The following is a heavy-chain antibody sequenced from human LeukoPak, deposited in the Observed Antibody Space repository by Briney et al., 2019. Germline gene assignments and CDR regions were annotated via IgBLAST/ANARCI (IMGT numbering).Heavy chain of an antibody. CDR1: GFTFSSYA. CDR3: AKRPYYYGSGSYSQAYNWFDP. V-gene: IGHV3-23*01. Sequence: GGSLRLSCAASGFTFSSYAMSWVRQAPGKGLEWVSAISGSGGSTYYADSVKGQFTISRDNSKNTLYLQMNSLRAEDTAVYYCAKRPYYYGSGSYSQAYNWFDPWGQGTLVTVSS. CDR2: ISGSGGST. D-gene: IGHD3-10*01. J-gene: IGHJ5*02.